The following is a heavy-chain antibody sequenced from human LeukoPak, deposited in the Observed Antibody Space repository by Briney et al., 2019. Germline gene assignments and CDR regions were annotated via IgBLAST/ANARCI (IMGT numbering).Heavy chain of an antibody. CDR2: IYYSGST. Sequence: SETLSLTCTVSGGSISSHYWGWIRQPPGKGLEWIGYIYYSGSTNYNPSLKSRVTISVDTSKNQFSLKLSSVTAADTAVYYCARTMVRGRGWFDPWGQGTLVTVSS. CDR1: GGSISSHY. D-gene: IGHD3-10*01. V-gene: IGHV4-59*11. CDR3: ARTMVRGRGWFDP. J-gene: IGHJ5*02.